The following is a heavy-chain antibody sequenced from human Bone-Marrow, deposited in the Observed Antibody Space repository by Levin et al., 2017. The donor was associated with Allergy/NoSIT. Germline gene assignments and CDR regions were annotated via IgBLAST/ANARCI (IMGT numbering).Heavy chain of an antibody. V-gene: IGHV3-48*03. D-gene: IGHD1/OR15-1a*01. Sequence: LSLTCAVSGFRFSSYEMNWVRQAPGKGLEWISYISSLGYTIYNADSVKGRFTISRDNAKNSLYLQMNSLRAEDTAIYYCARGGQTNTFFDYWGQGTLVTVSS. CDR2: ISSLGYTI. CDR1: GFRFSSYE. CDR3: ARGGQTNTFFDY. J-gene: IGHJ4*02.